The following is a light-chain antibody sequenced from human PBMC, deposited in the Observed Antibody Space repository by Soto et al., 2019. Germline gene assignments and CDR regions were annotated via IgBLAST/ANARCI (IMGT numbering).Light chain of an antibody. J-gene: IGLJ3*02. V-gene: IGLV2-14*01. CDR2: EVS. CDR1: SSDIGNYDF. CDR3: SSYTSSSTWV. Sequence: QSALTQPASVSGSPGQSITISCTGTSSDIGNYDFVSWYQQVPGTAPKAMIYEVSSRPSGVSNRFSASKSGNTASLTISGLQAEDEADYYCSSYTSSSTWVFGGGTKLTVL.